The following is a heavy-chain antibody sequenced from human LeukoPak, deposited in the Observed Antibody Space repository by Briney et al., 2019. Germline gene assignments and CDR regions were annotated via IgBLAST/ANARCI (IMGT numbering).Heavy chain of an antibody. CDR2: IKQDGSEK. V-gene: IGHV3-7*05. CDR1: GFTFSSYE. Sequence: GGSLRLSCAASGFTFSSYEMTWVRQAPGKGLEWVANIKQDGSEKYYVDSVKGRFTISRDNAKNSLYLQMNSLRAEDTAVYYCGRDDYTATSNWGQGTLVTVSS. D-gene: IGHD5-18*01. J-gene: IGHJ4*02. CDR3: GRDDYTATSN.